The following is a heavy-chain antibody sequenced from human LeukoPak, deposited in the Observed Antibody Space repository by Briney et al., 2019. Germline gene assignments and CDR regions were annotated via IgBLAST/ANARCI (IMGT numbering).Heavy chain of an antibody. V-gene: IGHV5-51*01. CDR1: GYSFTSYW. CDR3: ARHVTDGYNGGGLDY. CDR2: IYPGDSDT. D-gene: IGHD5-24*01. Sequence: GESLKISCKGSGYSFTSYWIGWVRQMPGKGLEWMGIIYPGDSDTRYSPSFQGQVTISADKSISTAYLQWSSLKASDTAMYYCARHVTDGYNGGGLDYWGQGTLVTVSS. J-gene: IGHJ4*02.